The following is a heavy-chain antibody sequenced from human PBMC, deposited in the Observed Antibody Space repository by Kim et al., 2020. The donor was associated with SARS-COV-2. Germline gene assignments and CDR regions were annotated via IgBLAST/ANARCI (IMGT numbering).Heavy chain of an antibody. CDR2: IIPILGIA. D-gene: IGHD3-22*01. CDR1: GGTFSSYA. CDR3: ARESGYYSPFDY. Sequence: SVKVSCKASGGTFSSYAISWVRQAPGQGLEWMGRIIPILGIANYAQKFQGRVTITADKSTSTAYMELSSLRSEDTAVYYCARESGYYSPFDYWGQGTLVTVSS. J-gene: IGHJ4*02. V-gene: IGHV1-69*04.